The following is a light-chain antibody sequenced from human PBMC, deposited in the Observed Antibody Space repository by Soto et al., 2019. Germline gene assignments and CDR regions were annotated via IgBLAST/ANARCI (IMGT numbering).Light chain of an antibody. J-gene: IGLJ1*01. Sequence: QLVLTQPPSVSGAPGQRVTISCTGSRSNIGAGYDVHGYQQLPGTAPKLLIYGTSNRPSGVPDRFSGSKSGTSVSLAITGLQAEDEADYYCQSYDSSLSGYFFGTGTKLTVL. CDR1: RSNIGAGYD. CDR3: QSYDSSLSGYF. CDR2: GTS. V-gene: IGLV1-40*01.